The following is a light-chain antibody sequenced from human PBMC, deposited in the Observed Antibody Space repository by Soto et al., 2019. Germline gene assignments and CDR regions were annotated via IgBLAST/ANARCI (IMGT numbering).Light chain of an antibody. Sequence: QSALTQPASVSGSPGQPIASSCTGTSSDVGGYNYVSWYQQHPGKAPKLMIYEVSNRPSGVSNRFSGSKSGNTASLTISGLQAEDEADYYCSSYTISSTLVFGTGTKVTVL. CDR2: EVS. J-gene: IGLJ1*01. CDR1: SSDVGGYNY. V-gene: IGLV2-14*01. CDR3: SSYTISSTLV.